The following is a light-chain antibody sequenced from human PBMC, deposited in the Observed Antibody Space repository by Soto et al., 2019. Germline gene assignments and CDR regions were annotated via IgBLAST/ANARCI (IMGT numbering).Light chain of an antibody. Sequence: QSVLTQPASVSGSPGQSITISCTGTSSDVGRYNHVSWYQQSPGKAPKLIIFEVSNRPSGISDRFSGSKSGSTASLTISGRQVEYEVNYYCTPLSPTATSFVFGTGTKLPVL. CDR2: EVS. V-gene: IGLV2-14*01. J-gene: IGLJ1*01. CDR1: SSDVGRYNH. CDR3: TPLSPTATSFV.